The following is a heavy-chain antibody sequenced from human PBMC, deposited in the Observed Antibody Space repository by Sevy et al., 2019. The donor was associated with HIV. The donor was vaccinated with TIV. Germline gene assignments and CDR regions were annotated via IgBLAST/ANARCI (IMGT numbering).Heavy chain of an antibody. V-gene: IGHV1-2*02. J-gene: IGHJ4*02. CDR3: ASGDSSGYNFDY. CDR2: INPNSGGT. Sequence: ASVKVSCKASGYTFTGYYMHWVRQAPGQGLEWMGWINPNSGGTNYAQKFQGRVTMTRDTSISTAYMELSRLRSDDTAVYDCASGDSSGYNFDYWGQRTLVTVSS. CDR1: GYTFTGYY. D-gene: IGHD3-22*01.